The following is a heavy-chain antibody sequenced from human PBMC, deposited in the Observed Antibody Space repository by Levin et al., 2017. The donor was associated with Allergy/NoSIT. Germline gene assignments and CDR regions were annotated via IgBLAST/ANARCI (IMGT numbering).Heavy chain of an antibody. CDR2: ISSSSGTV. CDR3: ATSLRGTATPSRFDY. J-gene: IGHJ4*02. Sequence: GGSLRLSCAASGFTVSSYSMNWVRQAPGKGLEWVSYISSSSGTVYYADSVKGRFTISRDNAKNSLYLQMNSLRDEDTAVYYCATSLRGTATPSRFDYWGQGTLVTVSS. CDR1: GFTVSSYS. D-gene: IGHD2-15*01. V-gene: IGHV3-48*02.